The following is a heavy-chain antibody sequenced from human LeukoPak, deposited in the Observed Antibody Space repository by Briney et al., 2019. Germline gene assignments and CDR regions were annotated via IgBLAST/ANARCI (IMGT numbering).Heavy chain of an antibody. V-gene: IGHV3-66*02. J-gene: IGHJ4*02. CDR1: GFTVSSNY. D-gene: IGHD1-26*01. CDR2: IYSGGSN. Sequence: GGSLRLSCAACGFTVSSNYMSWVRQARGKGLEGVSVIYSGGSNYYADSVKGRFTISRDNSKNTLYLQMNSLSAEDTAVYFCARRQVGATVDYWGQGTLVTVSS. CDR3: ARRQVGATVDY.